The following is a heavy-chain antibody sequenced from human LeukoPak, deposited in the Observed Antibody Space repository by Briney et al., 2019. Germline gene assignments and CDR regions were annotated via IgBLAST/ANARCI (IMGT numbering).Heavy chain of an antibody. V-gene: IGHV3-23*01. CDR3: AKDRASYYDFWSGFDY. J-gene: IGHJ4*02. D-gene: IGHD3-3*01. CDR1: GFTFSNAW. CDR2: ISGSGGST. Sequence: GGSLRLSCATSGFTFSNAWMTWVRQAQGKGLEWVSAISGSGGSTYYADSVKGRFTISRDNSKNTLYLQMNSLRAEDTAVYYCAKDRASYYDFWSGFDYWGQGTLVTVSS.